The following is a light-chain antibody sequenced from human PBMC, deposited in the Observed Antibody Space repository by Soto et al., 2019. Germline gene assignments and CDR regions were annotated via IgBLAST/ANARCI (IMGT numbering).Light chain of an antibody. CDR1: QSISNW. V-gene: IGKV1-5*01. J-gene: IGKJ1*01. Sequence: DIQMTQSPSTLSASVGDRVTITCRASQSISNWLAWYQQKPGKAPNLLIYDASSLESGVPSRFSGSGSGTEFTLTISSLQPDDFATYYCQQYSTYMCTFGQGTKVEIK. CDR2: DAS. CDR3: QQYSTYMCT.